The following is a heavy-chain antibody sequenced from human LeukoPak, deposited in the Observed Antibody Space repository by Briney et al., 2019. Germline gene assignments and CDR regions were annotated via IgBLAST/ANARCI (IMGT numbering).Heavy chain of an antibody. V-gene: IGHV4-34*01. CDR1: GGSFSGYY. Sequence: SETLSLTCAVYGGSFSGYYWSWVRQPPGKGLEWIGEIYHSGSTNYNPSLKSRVTISVDKSKNQFSLKLSSVTAADTAVYYCARDRAIVGAPGDWFDPWGQGTLVTVSS. D-gene: IGHD1-26*01. CDR3: ARDRAIVGAPGDWFDP. J-gene: IGHJ5*02. CDR2: IYHSGST.